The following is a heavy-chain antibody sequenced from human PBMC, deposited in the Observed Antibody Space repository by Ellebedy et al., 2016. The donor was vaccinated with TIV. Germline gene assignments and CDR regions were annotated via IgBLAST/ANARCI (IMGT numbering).Heavy chain of an antibody. CDR1: GYTFTSYG. V-gene: IGHV1-8*02. CDR3: ARGIVDTAMVDAFDI. Sequence: AASVKVSCKASGYTFTSYGISWVRQAPGQGLEWMGWMNPNSGNTGYAQKFQGRVTMTRNTSISTAYMELSSLRSEDTAVYYCARGIVDTAMVDAFDIWGQGTMVTVSS. D-gene: IGHD5-18*01. CDR2: MNPNSGNT. J-gene: IGHJ3*02.